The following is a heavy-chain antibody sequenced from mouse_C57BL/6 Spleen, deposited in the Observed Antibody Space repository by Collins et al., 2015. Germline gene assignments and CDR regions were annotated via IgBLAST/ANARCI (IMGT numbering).Heavy chain of an antibody. Sequence: QVLLQQSGAEPVKPGASVKISCKASGYAFSNYWMNWVKQRPGKGLEWIGQIFPGDGDTNYNGKFEGRAVLTADKSSSTANMQLSSLTSEDSAVYFCARGPYWGQGTLVTVSA. V-gene: IGHV1-80*01. CDR1: GYAFSNYW. CDR3: ARGPY. CDR2: IFPGDGDT. J-gene: IGHJ3*01.